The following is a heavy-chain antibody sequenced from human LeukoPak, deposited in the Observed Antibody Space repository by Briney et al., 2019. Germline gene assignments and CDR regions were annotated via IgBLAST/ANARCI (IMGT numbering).Heavy chain of an antibody. J-gene: IGHJ5*02. CDR1: GGSISSGGYY. CDR2: IYYSGST. CDR3: ARADYYYDSSGYP. D-gene: IGHD3-22*01. V-gene: IGHV4-31*03. Sequence: SETLSLTCTVSGGSISSGGYYWSWIRQHPGKGLEWFGYIYYSGSTYYNPSLKSRVTISVDTSKNQFSLKLSSVAAADTAVYYRARADYYYDSSGYPWGQGTLVTVSS.